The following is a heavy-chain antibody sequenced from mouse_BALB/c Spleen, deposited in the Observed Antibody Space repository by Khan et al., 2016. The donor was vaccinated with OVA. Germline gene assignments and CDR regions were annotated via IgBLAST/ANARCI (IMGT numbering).Heavy chain of an antibody. J-gene: IGHJ3*01. D-gene: IGHD1-1*02. CDR1: GFTFSTYG. V-gene: IGHV5-6*01. Sequence: EVELVESGGDVVKPGGSLKLSCAASGFTFSTYGMSWVRQTPDKRLEWVATVSTGGHYTYYPDTVKGRFTISRDNAKNTLYLQMNSLKSEDTAMFYWASSAFSSDMGGFAFGGQGTLFTVSA. CDR2: VSTGGHYT. CDR3: ASSAFSSDMGGFAF.